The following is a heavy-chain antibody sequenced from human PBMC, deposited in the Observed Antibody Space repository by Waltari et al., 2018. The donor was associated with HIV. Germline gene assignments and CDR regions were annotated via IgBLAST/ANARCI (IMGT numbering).Heavy chain of an antibody. CDR3: TTDREQLWFSVY. V-gene: IGHV3-15*01. J-gene: IGHJ4*02. CDR1: GFTFSNAW. Sequence: EVQLVESGGGLVKPGGSLRLSCAASGFTFSNAWMSWVRQAPGKGLEWVCRIKSKTDGGTTDDAAPVKGRFTISRDDSKNTLYLQINSLKTEDTAVYYCTTDREQLWFSVYWGQGTLVTVSS. CDR2: IKSKTDGGTT. D-gene: IGHD5-18*01.